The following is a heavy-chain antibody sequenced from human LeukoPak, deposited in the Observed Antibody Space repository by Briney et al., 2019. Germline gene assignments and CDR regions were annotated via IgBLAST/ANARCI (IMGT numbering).Heavy chain of an antibody. D-gene: IGHD4-11*01. Sequence: GESLQISCKGSGYSFTRYWIAWVRQMPGKGLEWMGIIFPGDSDTTYSPSFQGQVVISADKSISTTYLQWSSLKASDTATYYCARPKKTRPWDAFDIWGQGTMVTVSS. CDR1: GYSFTRYW. V-gene: IGHV5-51*01. CDR2: IFPGDSDT. CDR3: ARPKKTRPWDAFDI. J-gene: IGHJ3*02.